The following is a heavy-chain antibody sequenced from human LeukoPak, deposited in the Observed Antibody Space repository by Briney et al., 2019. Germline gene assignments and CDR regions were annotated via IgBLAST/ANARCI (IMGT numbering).Heavy chain of an antibody. CDR2: ISGDGSVT. V-gene: IGHV3-74*01. CDR3: ARYSSSSGGAAYYLDY. CDR1: GFTLRNYW. J-gene: IGHJ4*01. Sequence: GGSLRLSCTASGFTLRNYWMHWVPQVPGKRLVWVSRISGDGSVTNYADSVQGRFTISRDNAKNILYLQINSLRSEDTAVYYCARYSSSSGGAAYYLDYWGHGTLVTVSS. D-gene: IGHD6-6*01.